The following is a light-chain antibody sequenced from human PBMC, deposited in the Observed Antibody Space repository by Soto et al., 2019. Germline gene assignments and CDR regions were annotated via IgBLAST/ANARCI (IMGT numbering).Light chain of an antibody. V-gene: IGKV1-8*01. CDR2: AAS. CDR1: QGTSSY. CDR3: QQYYSYPIT. J-gene: IGKJ5*01. Sequence: AIRMTQSPPSISASTGDRVTITCRASQGTSSYLAWYQQKPGKAPKLLIYAASTLQSGVPSRFSGSGSGTDFTLTISCLQSEDFATYYCQQYYSYPITFGQGTRLEIK.